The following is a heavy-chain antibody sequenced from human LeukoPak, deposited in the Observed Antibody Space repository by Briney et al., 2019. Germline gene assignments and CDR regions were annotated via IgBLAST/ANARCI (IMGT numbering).Heavy chain of an antibody. Sequence: GGSQRLPCAASGFTLYSKTTLWVRQAPGKGLEWLSYISSDSAAIYYADSVRGRFTISRDNAKTSLYLQMNSLRDKDTAVYYCARDNGMTSGWYAGRIDYYYGMDDWGQGTTVTVSS. CDR1: GFTLYSKT. D-gene: IGHD6-19*01. CDR2: ISSDSAAI. CDR3: ARDNGMTSGWYAGRIDYYYGMDD. V-gene: IGHV3-48*02. J-gene: IGHJ6*02.